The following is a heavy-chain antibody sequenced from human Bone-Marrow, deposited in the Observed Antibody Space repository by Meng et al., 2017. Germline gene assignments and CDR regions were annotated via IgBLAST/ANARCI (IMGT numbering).Heavy chain of an antibody. J-gene: IGHJ6*02. CDR1: GFTFSSYA. V-gene: IGHV3-30*04. Sequence: GESLKISCAASGFTFSSYAMHWVRQAPGKGLEWVAVISYDGSNKYYADSVKGRFTISRDNSKNTLYLQMNSLRAEDTAVYYCARDLVHSSSWQTIYYYYGMDVWGQGTTVTVSS. D-gene: IGHD6-13*01. CDR3: ARDLVHSSSWQTIYYYYGMDV. CDR2: ISYDGSNK.